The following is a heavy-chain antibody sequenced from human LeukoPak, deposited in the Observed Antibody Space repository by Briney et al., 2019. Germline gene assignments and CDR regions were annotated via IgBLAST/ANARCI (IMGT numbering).Heavy chain of an antibody. Sequence: SVKVSCKASGGTFSSYAISWVRQAPGQGLEWMGGIIPIFGTANYAQKFQGRVTSTADESTSTAYMELSSLRSEDTAVYYCAVYYYDSSGYYSDYWGQGTLVTVSS. D-gene: IGHD3-22*01. CDR2: IIPIFGTA. CDR1: GGTFSSYA. V-gene: IGHV1-69*13. CDR3: AVYYYDSSGYYSDY. J-gene: IGHJ4*02.